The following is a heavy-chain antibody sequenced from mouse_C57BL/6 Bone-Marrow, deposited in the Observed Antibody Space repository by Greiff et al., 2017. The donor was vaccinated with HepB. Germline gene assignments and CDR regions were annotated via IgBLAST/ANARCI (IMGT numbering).Heavy chain of an antibody. CDR3: ARDDYGRGYAMDY. V-gene: IGHV1-81*01. J-gene: IGHJ4*01. Sequence: QVHVKQSGAELARPGASVKLSCKASGYTFTSYGISWVKQRTGQGLEWIGEIYPRSGNTYYNEKFKGKATLTADKSSSTAYMELRSLTSEDSAVYFCARDDYGRGYAMDYWGQGTSVTVSS. CDR1: GYTFTSYG. D-gene: IGHD1-1*01. CDR2: IYPRSGNT.